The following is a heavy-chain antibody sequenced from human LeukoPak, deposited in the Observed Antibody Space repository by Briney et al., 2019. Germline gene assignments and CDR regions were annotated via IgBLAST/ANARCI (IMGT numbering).Heavy chain of an antibody. J-gene: IGHJ4*02. CDR1: GLTFSTYN. CDR2: ISSGSNYI. Sequence: GGSLRLSCAASGLTFSTYNMNWVRQAPGKGLEWVSSISSGSNYIYYADSLKGRFTISRDNAKNSLYLQMNSLRAEDTAVYYCARGKRYFDYWGQGTLVTVSS. CDR3: ARGKRYFDY. V-gene: IGHV3-21*01.